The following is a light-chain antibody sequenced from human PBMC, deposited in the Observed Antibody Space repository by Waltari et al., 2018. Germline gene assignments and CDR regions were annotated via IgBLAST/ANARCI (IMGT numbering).Light chain of an antibody. J-gene: IGKJ4*01. CDR3: QELNTYPQSLT. CDR1: QGISSY. V-gene: IGKV1-9*01. CDR2: AAS. Sequence: DIQLTQYPSFLSASIGDRVTITGRASQGISSYLAWYQQKPGKAPKLVIYAASTLQSGVPSRFRGRGSGTEFTLTIRSLQPEDFATYYCQELNTYPQSLTFGGGTKVEI.